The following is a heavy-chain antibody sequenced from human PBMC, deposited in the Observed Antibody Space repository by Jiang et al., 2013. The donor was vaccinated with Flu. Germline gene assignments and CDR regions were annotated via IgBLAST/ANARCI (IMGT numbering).Heavy chain of an antibody. CDR1: GGSISSYY. Sequence: GSGLVKPSETLSLTCTVSGGSISSYYWSWIRQPPGKGLEWIGYIYYSGSTNYNPSLKSRVTISVDTSKNQFSLKLSSVTAADTAVYYCARGGKAEWELLWYWNAFDIWGQGTMVTVSS. CDR3: ARGGKAEWELLWYWNAFDI. CDR2: IYYSGST. D-gene: IGHD1-26*01. V-gene: IGHV4-59*01. J-gene: IGHJ3*02.